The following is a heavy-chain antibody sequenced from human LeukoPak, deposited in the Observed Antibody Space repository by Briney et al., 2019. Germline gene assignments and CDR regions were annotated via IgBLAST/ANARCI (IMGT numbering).Heavy chain of an antibody. V-gene: IGHV3-30*03. Sequence: GGSLRLSCASSGFTSSRYGMHRVRQAPGKGLEWVAVISYDGSNKYYADSVKGRFTIFRDNSKNTLYLQMNSLRAEDTAVYYCARSIAAAPQFDYWGQGTLVTVSS. D-gene: IGHD6-13*01. CDR1: GFTSSRYG. CDR2: ISYDGSNK. CDR3: ARSIAAAPQFDY. J-gene: IGHJ4*02.